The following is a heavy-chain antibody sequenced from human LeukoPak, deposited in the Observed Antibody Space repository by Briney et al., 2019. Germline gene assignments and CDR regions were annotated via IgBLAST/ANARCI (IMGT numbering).Heavy chain of an antibody. J-gene: IGHJ4*02. V-gene: IGHV4-34*01. CDR3: ARGKGSGWTFDY. CDR1: GGPFSGYY. CDR2: INHSGSN. Sequence: SETLSLTCAVYGGPFSGYYWTWIRQPPRKGLEWIGEINHSGSNNYNPSLKSRVTISVDTSKNQFSLKLSSVTAADTAVYYCARGKGSGWTFDYWGQGTLVTVSS. D-gene: IGHD6-19*01.